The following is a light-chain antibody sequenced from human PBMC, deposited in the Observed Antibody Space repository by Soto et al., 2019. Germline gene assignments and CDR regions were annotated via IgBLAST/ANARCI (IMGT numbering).Light chain of an antibody. Sequence: QSALTQPASVSGSPGQSITISCTGTSSDVGGYDLVSWYQQHPGKAPKLIIYEGSKRPSGVSNRFSGSKSGNTASLAISGLQADDEADYHCCSYAGRSTVICGGGTKLTVL. V-gene: IGLV2-23*01. CDR1: SSDVGGYDL. CDR3: CSYAGRSTVI. J-gene: IGLJ2*01. CDR2: EGS.